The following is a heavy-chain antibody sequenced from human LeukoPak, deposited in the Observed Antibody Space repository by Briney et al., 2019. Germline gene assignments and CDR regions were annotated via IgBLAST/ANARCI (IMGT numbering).Heavy chain of an antibody. Sequence: GRSLRLSCAVSGFTFDDYSMHWVRQAPGKGLEWVSGISWNSGSIVYADSVKGRFTISRDRTKNSLYLQMNSLRAEDMALYYCARGNGYSTSGYVDYWGQGTLVTVSS. V-gene: IGHV3-9*03. CDR3: ARGNGYSTSGYVDY. CDR1: GFTFDDYS. CDR2: ISWNSGSI. D-gene: IGHD6-13*01. J-gene: IGHJ4*02.